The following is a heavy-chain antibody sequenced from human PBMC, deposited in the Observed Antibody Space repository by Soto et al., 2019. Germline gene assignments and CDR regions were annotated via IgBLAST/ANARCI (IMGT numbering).Heavy chain of an antibody. J-gene: IGHJ5*02. CDR1: GFTFSTFA. Sequence: GSLRLSCAASGFTFSTFAMSWVRQAPGKGLEWVSAISASGGSTYYADSVKGRFTISRDNSNNTLYLQMNSLRVEDTAVYYCAKDPRVSFDPWGQGTLVTVSS. CDR3: AKDPRVSFDP. CDR2: ISASGGST. V-gene: IGHV3-23*01.